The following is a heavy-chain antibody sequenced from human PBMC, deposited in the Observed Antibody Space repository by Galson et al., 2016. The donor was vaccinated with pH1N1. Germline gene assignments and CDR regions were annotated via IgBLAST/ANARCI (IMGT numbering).Heavy chain of an antibody. J-gene: IGHJ4*02. CDR3: AKDVAMKWELQGQY. CDR1: GFTFSAYG. D-gene: IGHD1-26*01. V-gene: IGHV3-30*18. Sequence: SLRLSCAASGFTFSAYGMHWARQAPGQGLEWVAHISYDGTNKYYADSVKGRFIISRDNSKNTLSLQMDSLRTEDTAAYYCAKDVAMKWELQGQYWGQGTQVTVSS. CDR2: ISYDGTNK.